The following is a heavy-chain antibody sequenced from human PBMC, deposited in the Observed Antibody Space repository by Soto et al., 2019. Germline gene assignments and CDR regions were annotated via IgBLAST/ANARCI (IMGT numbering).Heavy chain of an antibody. D-gene: IGHD4-17*01. Sequence: QVQLVQSGAEVKKPGASVKVSCKASGYAFSQFYIHWMRQAPGQGLEWMGWFNPNSGRTKFAQNFQGGVTMTRDTSMKTVYMKQSGLRSDATAVYYCARASGVTTASLDDCYFYMDVWGKGTRVTVSS. CDR2: FNPNSGRT. J-gene: IGHJ6*03. CDR3: ARASGVTTASLDDCYFYMDV. V-gene: IGHV1-2*02. CDR1: GYAFSQFY.